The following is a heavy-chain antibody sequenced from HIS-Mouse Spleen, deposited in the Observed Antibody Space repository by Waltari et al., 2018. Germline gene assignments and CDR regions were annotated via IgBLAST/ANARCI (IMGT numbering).Heavy chain of an antibody. J-gene: IGHJ2*01. V-gene: IGHV4-39*07. CDR1: GGHISSHSYH. CDR2: IYYSGST. Sequence: QLQLQESAPGLVKPSETLSLTCPVTGGHISSHSYHWGWIRQPQGKGLEWIRSIYYSGSTYYNPSLKSRVTISVDTSKNQFSLKLSSVTAADTAVYYCAREIPYSSSWYDWYFDLWGRGTLVTVSS. CDR3: AREIPYSSSWYDWYFDL. D-gene: IGHD6-13*01.